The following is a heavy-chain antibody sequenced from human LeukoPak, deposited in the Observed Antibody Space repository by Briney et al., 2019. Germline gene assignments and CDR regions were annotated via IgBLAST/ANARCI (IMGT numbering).Heavy chain of an antibody. V-gene: IGHV1-8*01. Sequence: ASVKVSCKASGYTFTSYDNNWVRQATGQGLEWMGWMNPNSGNTGYEKTFQGRGTMTRNNSISTAYLELSSLRPEDTAAYYWICIVAQGRGYRGQGTLVTVSS. CDR2: MNPNSGNT. CDR1: GYTFTSYD. D-gene: IGHD5-12*01. CDR3: ICIVAQGRGY. J-gene: IGHJ4*02.